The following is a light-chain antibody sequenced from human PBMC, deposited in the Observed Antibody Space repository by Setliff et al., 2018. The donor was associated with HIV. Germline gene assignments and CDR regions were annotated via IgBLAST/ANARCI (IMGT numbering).Light chain of an antibody. CDR3: SSYTRTNRFV. CDR1: TSDISHYNF. Sequence: QSALTQPASVSASPGQSITISCTGTTSDISHYNFVSWYQQHPDSAPKLLIYEVFNRPSGVSHRFSGSKSGNTASLTISGLQAEDEAVYYCSSYTRTNRFVFGTGTKVTVL. CDR2: EVF. J-gene: IGLJ1*01. V-gene: IGLV2-14*01.